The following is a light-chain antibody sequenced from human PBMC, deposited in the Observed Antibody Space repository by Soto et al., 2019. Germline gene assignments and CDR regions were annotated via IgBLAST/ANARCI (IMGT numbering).Light chain of an antibody. CDR2: DAS. CDR1: QDISNY. Sequence: DIQMTQSPSSLSASVGDRVTITCQASQDISNYLNWSQQKPGKAPKLLIYDASNLETGVPSRFIGSGSGTDFTFTISSLQPEDIATYYCQQYDNLPPYTFGQGTKLEIK. CDR3: QQYDNLPPYT. J-gene: IGKJ2*01. V-gene: IGKV1-33*01.